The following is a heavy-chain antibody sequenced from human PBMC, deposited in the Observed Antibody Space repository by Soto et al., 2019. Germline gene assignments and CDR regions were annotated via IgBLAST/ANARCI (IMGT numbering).Heavy chain of an antibody. V-gene: IGHV3-33*01. CDR2: IWYDGSNK. Sequence: QVQLVESGGGVVQPGRSLRLSCAASGFTFSSYGMHWVRKAPGKGLEWVAVIWYDGSNKYYADSVKGRFTISRDNSKNTLYLQMNSLRAEDTAVYYCARGDRVPAAIVIGFDYWGQGTLVTVSS. D-gene: IGHD2-2*01. CDR1: GFTFSSYG. J-gene: IGHJ4*02. CDR3: ARGDRVPAAIVIGFDY.